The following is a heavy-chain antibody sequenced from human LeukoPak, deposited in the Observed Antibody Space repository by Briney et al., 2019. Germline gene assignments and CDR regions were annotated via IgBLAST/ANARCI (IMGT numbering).Heavy chain of an antibody. Sequence: ASVKVSCKASGGTFSSFAINWVRQAPGQGLEWMGGIIPIFGTANYAQKFQGRVTITADESTSTAYMELSSLRSEDTAVYYCARERAASIITMVRGVTDWFDPWGQGTLVTVSS. V-gene: IGHV1-69*13. J-gene: IGHJ5*02. D-gene: IGHD3-10*01. CDR3: ARERAASIITMVRGVTDWFDP. CDR2: IIPIFGTA. CDR1: GGTFSSFA.